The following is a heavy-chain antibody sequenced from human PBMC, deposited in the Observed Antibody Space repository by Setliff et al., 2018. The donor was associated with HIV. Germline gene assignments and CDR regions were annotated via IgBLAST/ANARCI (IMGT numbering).Heavy chain of an antibody. CDR1: GFTFSDFY. CDR3: VKSLMFFNWFDS. V-gene: IGHV3-11*03. CDR2: INSSSNYT. D-gene: IGHD3-10*02. Sequence: GGSLRLSCKASGFTFSDFYMTWIRQAPGKGLEWVSDINSSSNYTTYADSVKGRFTVSRDNAKNALYLQMNSLRAEDTAVYYCVKSLMFFNWFDSWGQGTLVTVSS. J-gene: IGHJ5*01.